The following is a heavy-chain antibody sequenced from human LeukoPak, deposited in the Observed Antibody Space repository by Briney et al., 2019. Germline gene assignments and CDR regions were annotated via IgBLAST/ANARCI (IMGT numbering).Heavy chain of an antibody. D-gene: IGHD2-15*01. CDR2: INRSGST. CDR1: GGSFSGYY. V-gene: IGHV4-34*01. J-gene: IGHJ5*02. CDR3: ARTPSPNCSGGSCYRWFDP. Sequence: KTSETLSLTCAVYGGSFSGYYWSWIRQPPGKGLEWIGEINRSGSTNYNPSLKSRVTISVDTSKNQFSLKLSSVTAADTAVYYCARTPSPNCSGGSCYRWFDPWGQGTLVTVSS.